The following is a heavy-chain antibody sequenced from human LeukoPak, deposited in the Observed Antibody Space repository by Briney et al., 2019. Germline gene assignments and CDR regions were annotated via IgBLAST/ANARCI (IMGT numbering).Heavy chain of an antibody. CDR2: IIPIFGTA. CDR3: ARAALRFLEWSPHAFDI. J-gene: IGHJ3*02. Sequence: ASVKVSCKASGGTFSSYAISWVRQAPGQGLEWMGGIIPIFGTANYAQKFQGRVTITTDESTSTAYMELSSLRSEDTAVYYCARAALRFLEWSPHAFDIWGQGTMVTVSS. V-gene: IGHV1-69*05. D-gene: IGHD3-3*01. CDR1: GGTFSSYA.